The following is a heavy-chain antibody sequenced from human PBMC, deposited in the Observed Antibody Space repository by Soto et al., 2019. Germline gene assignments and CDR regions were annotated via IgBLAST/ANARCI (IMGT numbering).Heavy chain of an antibody. CDR1: GFTFSSYA. J-gene: IGHJ4*02. Sequence: VGSLRLSCAASGFTFSSYAMTWVRQAPGKGLEWVSGVSDTGGSAYYADSVKGRFTISRDKSTNTLYLHMNSLRAEDTAVYYCARGSAYSDYDLEYWGQGTLVTVSS. CDR2: VSDTGGSA. V-gene: IGHV3-23*01. CDR3: ARGSAYSDYDLEY. D-gene: IGHD4-17*01.